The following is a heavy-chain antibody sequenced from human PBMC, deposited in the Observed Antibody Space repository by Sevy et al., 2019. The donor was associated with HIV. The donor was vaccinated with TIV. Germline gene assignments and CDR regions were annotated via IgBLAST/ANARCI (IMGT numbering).Heavy chain of an antibody. CDR3: ARASQQLVLLREYYFDY. D-gene: IGHD6-13*01. J-gene: IGHJ4*02. V-gene: IGHV3-21*01. Sequence: VGSLRLSCAASGFTFNIYSMNWVRQAPGKGLEWVSSISSSSSYIYYADSLKGRFTVSRDNAKNSLYLQMNSLRAEDPAVYYCARASQQLVLLREYYFDYWGQGTLVTVSS. CDR1: GFTFNIYS. CDR2: ISSSSSYI.